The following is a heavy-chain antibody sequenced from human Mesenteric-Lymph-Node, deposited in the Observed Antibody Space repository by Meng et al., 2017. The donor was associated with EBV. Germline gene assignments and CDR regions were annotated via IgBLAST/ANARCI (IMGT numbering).Heavy chain of an antibody. J-gene: IGHJ4*02. V-gene: IGHV1-69*01. CDR1: GDTFSTYA. D-gene: IGHD5-24*01. CDR2: IIPLFGPP. Sequence: QVQLAQSGAEVKKPGSSVKVSCKTSGDTFSTYAITWVRRAPGQGPEWMGGIIPLFGPPNYAQKFQGRVTIIADESTNTAYMELSSLRSEDTAVYYCARDRDAYNYYFDYWGQGTLVTVSS. CDR3: ARDRDAYNYYFDY.